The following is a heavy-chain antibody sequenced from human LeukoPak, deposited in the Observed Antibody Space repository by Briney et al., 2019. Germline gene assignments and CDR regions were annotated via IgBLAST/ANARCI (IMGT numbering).Heavy chain of an antibody. V-gene: IGHV1-24*01. CDR3: AREMRTNYYDSSGYYRSDDAFDI. D-gene: IGHD3-22*01. CDR1: GYSLTELS. J-gene: IGHJ3*02. CDR2: SDPEDGET. Sequence: ASVKVSCKVSGYSLTELSMHWVRQAPGKGLEWMGGSDPEDGETINAQKFQGRVTMTEDTSTDTAYMELSSLRSEDAAVYYCAREMRTNYYDSSGYYRSDDAFDIWGQGTMVTVSS.